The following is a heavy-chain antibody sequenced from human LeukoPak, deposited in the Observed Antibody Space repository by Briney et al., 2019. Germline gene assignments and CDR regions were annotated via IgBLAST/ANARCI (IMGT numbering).Heavy chain of an antibody. V-gene: IGHV3-21*01. CDR2: ISSSSSYI. CDR1: GFTFSSSS. CDR3: ARSTPGGGLFDY. D-gene: IGHD3-16*01. J-gene: IGHJ4*02. Sequence: GGSLRLSCAASGFTFSSSSMNSVRQAPRKGLEWVSSISSSSSYIYYAHSVKGRFTLSRDKAKHSLYLQINSLRAEDTAVYYCARSTPGGGLFDYWRQGPRLSVFS.